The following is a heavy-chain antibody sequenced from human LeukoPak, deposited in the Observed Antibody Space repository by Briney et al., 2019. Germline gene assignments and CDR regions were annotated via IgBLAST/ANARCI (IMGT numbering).Heavy chain of an antibody. Sequence: TGGSLRLSREGSGFTFSNYWMSWVRQAPGKGLEWVANIQQHGSETYYGDSVKGRFTISRDNAKNSLYLQMNSLRAEDTAVYYCATYSSSNGREFQYWGQGTLVTVSS. V-gene: IGHV3-7*01. CDR1: GFTFSNYW. D-gene: IGHD2-2*01. CDR2: IQQHGSET. J-gene: IGHJ1*01. CDR3: ATYSSSNGREFQY.